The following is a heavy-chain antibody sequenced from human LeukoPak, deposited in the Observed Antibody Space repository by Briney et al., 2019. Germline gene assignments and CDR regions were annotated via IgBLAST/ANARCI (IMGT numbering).Heavy chain of an antibody. CDR2: IYPGDSDT. J-gene: IGHJ4*02. V-gene: IGHV5-51*01. CDR1: GYSFTNYW. CDR3: ARPHLTASLAAVYFDY. D-gene: IGHD2-21*02. Sequence: GESLKISCKGSGYSFTNYWIGWVRQMPGKGLEWMGIIYPGDSDTRYSPSFQGQVTISADKSINTASLQWSSLKASDTAMYYCARPHLTASLAAVYFDYWGQGTLVTVSS.